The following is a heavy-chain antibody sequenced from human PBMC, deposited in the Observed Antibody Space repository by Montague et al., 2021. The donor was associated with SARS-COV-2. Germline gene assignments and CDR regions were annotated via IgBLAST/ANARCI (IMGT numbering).Heavy chain of an antibody. Sequence: SLRLSCAASGFTFSSYAMHWVRQAPGKGLEWVAVISYDGSNKYYADSVKGRFTISRDNSKNTLYLQMNSLRAEDTAVYYCARERALRYYYGSGIEFWGQGTLVTVSS. D-gene: IGHD3-10*01. V-gene: IGHV3-30*04. J-gene: IGHJ4*02. CDR1: GFTFSSYA. CDR2: ISYDGSNK. CDR3: ARERALRYYYGSGIEF.